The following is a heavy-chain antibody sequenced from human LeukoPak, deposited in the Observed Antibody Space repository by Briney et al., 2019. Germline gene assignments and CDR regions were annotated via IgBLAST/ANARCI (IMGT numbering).Heavy chain of an antibody. CDR1: GGTFSSYA. V-gene: IGHV1-69*13. D-gene: IGHD3-10*01. CDR3: ARGDGSFGEFYFDY. Sequence: SVKVSCKASGGTFSSYAISWVRQAPGQVLEWMGGIIPIFGTASYAQKFQGRVTITADESTSTAYMELSSLRSEDTAVYYCARGDGSFGEFYFDYWGQGTLVTVSS. CDR2: IIPIFGTA. J-gene: IGHJ4*02.